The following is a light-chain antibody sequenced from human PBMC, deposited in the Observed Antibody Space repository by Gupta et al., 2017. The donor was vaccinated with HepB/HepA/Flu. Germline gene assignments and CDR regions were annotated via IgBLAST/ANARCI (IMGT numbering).Light chain of an antibody. CDR3: QAWDSTTVI. CDR2: EDN. J-gene: IGLJ2*01. Sequence: SYDLTQPPSVSVSPGQTASIPCSGSKLGNNYVCWYQQKPGQSPVLVIFEDNKRPSGIPERFSGSNSRNTATLTIGGTQTIDEADYYCQAWDSTTVIFGGGTRLSVL. V-gene: IGLV3-1*01. CDR1: KLGNNY.